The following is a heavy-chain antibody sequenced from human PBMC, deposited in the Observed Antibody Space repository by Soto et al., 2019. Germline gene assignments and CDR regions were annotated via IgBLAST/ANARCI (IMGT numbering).Heavy chain of an antibody. CDR2: ISSSSSTI. D-gene: IGHD5-12*01. V-gene: IGHV3-48*02. Sequence: RRLSCAASGFTFRSYNMNWVRQAPGKGLDWLSYISSSSSTIYYADSVKGRFTISRDNAKNSLYLQMNSLRDDDTAMYYCARGGTIAVTTIGDYWGQGTLVTVSS. CDR3: ARGGTIAVTTIGDY. J-gene: IGHJ4*02. CDR1: GFTFRSYN.